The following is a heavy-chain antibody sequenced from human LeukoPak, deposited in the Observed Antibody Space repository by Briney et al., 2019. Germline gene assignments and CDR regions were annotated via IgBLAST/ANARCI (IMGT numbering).Heavy chain of an antibody. V-gene: IGHV4-59*01. CDR3: AMAYSSSWYYFDY. CDR1: GGSISNYY. J-gene: IGHJ4*02. CDR2: IYYSGST. D-gene: IGHD6-13*01. Sequence: PSETLSLTCTVSGGSISNYYWSWIRQPPGKGLEWIGYIYYSGSTNYNPSLKSRVTIAVDTSKNQFSLRLSSVTAADTAVYYCAMAYSSSWYYFDYWGQGTLVTVSS.